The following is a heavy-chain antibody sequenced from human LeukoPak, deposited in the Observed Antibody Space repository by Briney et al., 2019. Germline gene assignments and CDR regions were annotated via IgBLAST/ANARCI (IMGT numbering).Heavy chain of an antibody. Sequence: PGGSLRLSCAASGFTFSDYYMSWIRQAPGKGLEWVSYISSSGSTIYYADSVKGRFTISRDNAKNSPYLQMDSLTAEDTALYYCARDPYYYNSGSFAAFDIWGQGTMVTVSS. V-gene: IGHV3-11*04. CDR2: ISSSGSTI. CDR3: ARDPYYYNSGSFAAFDI. D-gene: IGHD3-10*01. J-gene: IGHJ3*02. CDR1: GFTFSDYY.